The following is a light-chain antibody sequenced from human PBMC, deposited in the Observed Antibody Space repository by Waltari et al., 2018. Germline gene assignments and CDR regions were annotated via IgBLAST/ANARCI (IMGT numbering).Light chain of an antibody. J-gene: IGKJ2*01. CDR1: QSLVYSDGNTY. CDR3: MQGTVPYT. CDR2: KVS. V-gene: IGKV2-30*01. Sequence: DVVMTRSPLSLPVTLGQPASISCRSSQSLVYSDGNTYLNWFQQRPGQSPKRLIYKVSNRDSGVPDRFSGSGSGTDFTLKISRVEAEDVGVDYCMQGTVPYTFGQGTKLEIK.